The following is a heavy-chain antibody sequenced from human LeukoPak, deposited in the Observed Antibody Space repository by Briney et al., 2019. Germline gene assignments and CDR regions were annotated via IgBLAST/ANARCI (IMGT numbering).Heavy chain of an antibody. J-gene: IGHJ3*02. D-gene: IGHD3-22*01. V-gene: IGHV4-30-2*01. CDR3: ARGDSSGNAFDI. CDR2: IYHSGST. CDR1: GGSISSGGYS. Sequence: PSQTLSLTCAVSGGSISSGGYSWSWIRQPPGKGLEWIGYIYHSGSTYYNPSLKSRVTISVDRSKNQFSLKLSSVTAADTAVYYCARGDSSGNAFDIWGQGTMVTVSS.